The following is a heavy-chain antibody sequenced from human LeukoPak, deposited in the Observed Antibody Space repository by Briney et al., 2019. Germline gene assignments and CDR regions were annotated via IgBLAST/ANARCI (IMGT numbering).Heavy chain of an antibody. CDR2: IYTSGST. Sequence: SETLSLTCTVSGDSISNYYWSWIRQPAGKGLEWIGRIYTSGSTDYNPSLKSRVTMSVDTSKNQFSLKVNSVTAADMAVYYCARGPPPDFDYWGLGTLVTVSS. CDR3: ARGPPPDFDY. CDR1: GDSISNYY. J-gene: IGHJ4*02. V-gene: IGHV4-4*07.